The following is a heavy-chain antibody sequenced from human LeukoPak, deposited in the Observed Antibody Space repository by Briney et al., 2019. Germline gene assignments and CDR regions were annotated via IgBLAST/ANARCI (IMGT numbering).Heavy chain of an antibody. J-gene: IGHJ5*01. CDR2: INANSGTT. CDR1: GFAFSVYA. CDR3: AKPISGELAVTADWFHP. Sequence: GGSLRLSCAASGFAFSVYAMSWLRQPPGKGLEWVSTINANSGTTSYAASVRGRFTISRDNSKNTLYLQLNTLRADDTATYYCAKPISGELAVTADWFHPWGQGTLVVVSS. D-gene: IGHD6-19*01. V-gene: IGHV3-23*01.